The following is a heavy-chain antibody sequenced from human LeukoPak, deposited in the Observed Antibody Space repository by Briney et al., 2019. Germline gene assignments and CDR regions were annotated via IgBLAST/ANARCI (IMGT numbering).Heavy chain of an antibody. CDR2: IYYSGST. Sequence: SETLSLTRTVSGGSISSSSYYWGWIRQPPGKGLEWIGSIYYSGSTYYNPSLKSRVTISVDTSRNQFSLKLSSVTAADTAVYYCARGRLGGSGSYYNVLDYWGQGTLVTVSS. V-gene: IGHV4-39*07. CDR1: GGSISSSSYY. D-gene: IGHD3-10*01. CDR3: ARGRLGGSGSYYNVLDY. J-gene: IGHJ4*02.